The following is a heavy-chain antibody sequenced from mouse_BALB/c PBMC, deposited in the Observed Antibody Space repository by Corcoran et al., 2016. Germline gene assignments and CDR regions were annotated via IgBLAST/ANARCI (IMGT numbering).Heavy chain of an antibody. D-gene: IGHD2-3*01. J-gene: IGHJ1*01. CDR1: GFSLSTSGMG. V-gene: IGHV8-12*01. CDR2: IYWDDDK. CDR3: ARRFDDGYRYFDV. Sequence: QVTLKESGPGILQPSKTLSLTCSFSGFSLSTSGMGVRWIRQPSGKGLEWLAHIYWDDDKRYNPALKSRLTLSKDTSSNQVFLKTTSVDTADTASYYCARRFDDGYRYFDVWGAGTTVTVSS.